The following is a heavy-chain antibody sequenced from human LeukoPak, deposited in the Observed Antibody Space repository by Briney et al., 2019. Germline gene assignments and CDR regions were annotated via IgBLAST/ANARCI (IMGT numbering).Heavy chain of an antibody. D-gene: IGHD1-1*01. CDR2: VYSSGST. J-gene: IGHJ4*02. CDR1: GYPSTIINYY. Sequence: SETLSLTCAVSGYPSTIINYYWGWIRQPPGKGLEWIGTVYSSGSTYYNASLKSRVTISVDTSRNQFSLKLTSVTAADTAVYYCARLRYGFVYWGQGTLVTVSS. V-gene: IGHV4-39*01. CDR3: ARLRYGFVY.